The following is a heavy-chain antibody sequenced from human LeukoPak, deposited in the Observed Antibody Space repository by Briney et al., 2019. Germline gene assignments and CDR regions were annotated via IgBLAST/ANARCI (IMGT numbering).Heavy chain of an antibody. CDR1: GYSFTNFD. J-gene: IGHJ4*02. D-gene: IGHD6-13*01. V-gene: IGHV1-8*01. Sequence: SVKVSCKPSGYSFTNFDINWVRQAPGQGLEGMGWMDPDNGNTGYAQKFQGRVSMSGDTSISTAFMVLSSLRSDDTALYFCARGPRESSSSDYWGQGTLVTVSS. CDR2: MDPDNGNT. CDR3: ARGPRESSSSDY.